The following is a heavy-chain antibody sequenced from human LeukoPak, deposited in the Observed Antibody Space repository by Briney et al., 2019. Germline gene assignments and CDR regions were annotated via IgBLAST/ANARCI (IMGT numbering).Heavy chain of an antibody. D-gene: IGHD5-18*01. V-gene: IGHV4-39*07. CDR1: GGSISSSSYY. CDR3: ARGGYSYGHDYYYMDV. J-gene: IGHJ6*03. Sequence: SETLSLTCTVSGGSISSSSYYWGWIRQPPGKGLEWIGSIYYSGSTYYNPSLKSRVTISVDTSKNQFSLKLSSVTAADTAVYYCARGGYSYGHDYYYMDVWGKGTTVTISS. CDR2: IYYSGST.